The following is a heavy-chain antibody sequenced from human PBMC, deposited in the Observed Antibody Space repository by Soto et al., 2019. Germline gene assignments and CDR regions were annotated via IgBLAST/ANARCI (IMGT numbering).Heavy chain of an antibody. CDR3: AIGSVVVMGAATGGLIY. D-gene: IGHD2-21*01. V-gene: IGHV1-69*06. CDR1: GGTFSSHG. CDR2: IIPMFGTP. Sequence: QVQLVQSGAEVKKPGSSVKVSCKASGGTFSSHGITWVRQAPGQGLEWMGGIIPMFGTPKYAPRFQGRASITADKSTTTAYRELSSLRSEDTAVYYCAIGSVVVMGAATGGLIYWGQGALVTVSS. J-gene: IGHJ4*02.